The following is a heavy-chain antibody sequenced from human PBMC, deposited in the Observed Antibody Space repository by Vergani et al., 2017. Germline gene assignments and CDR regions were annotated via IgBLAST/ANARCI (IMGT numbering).Heavy chain of an antibody. CDR2: IKRDGTET. V-gene: IGHV3-7*01. J-gene: IGHJ1*01. Sequence: EVQLVESGGGLVKPGGSLRLSCAASGFTFGDYYMGWIRLAPGKGLDWVASIKRDGTETFYVDSVKGRFTISRDNAKTTLYLQMNSLRDEDRGVYYCASISCGSAPYLHYWGHGTLVTVAS. D-gene: IGHD2-21*01. CDR1: GFTFGDYY. CDR3: ASISCGSAPYLHY.